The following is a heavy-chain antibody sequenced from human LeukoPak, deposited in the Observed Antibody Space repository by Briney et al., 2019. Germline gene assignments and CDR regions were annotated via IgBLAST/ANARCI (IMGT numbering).Heavy chain of an antibody. CDR2: IYHSGST. D-gene: IGHD3-16*01. CDR1: GYSISSGYY. Sequence: SETLSLTCAVSGYSISSGYYWGWIRQPPGKGLEWNGSIYHSGSTYYNPSLKSRVTISVDTSKNQFSLKLSSVTAADTAVYYCARVGGVGYYYYMDVWGKGTTVTVSS. CDR3: ARVGGVGYYYYMDV. V-gene: IGHV4-38-2*01. J-gene: IGHJ6*03.